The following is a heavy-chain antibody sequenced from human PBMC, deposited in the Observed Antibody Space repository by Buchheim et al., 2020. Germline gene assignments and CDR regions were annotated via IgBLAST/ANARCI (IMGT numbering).Heavy chain of an antibody. D-gene: IGHD6-19*01. CDR1: GFTFSTYS. V-gene: IGHV3-48*01. J-gene: IGHJ3*02. CDR3: ARNLQDASSGWYGTFDI. Sequence: EVQLVESGGGLVQPGGSLRLSCAASGFTFSTYSMNWVRQAPGKGLEWVSYISSSSFTIYYADSVKGRFTISRDNAKNSLYLRMNSLRAEDAAVYYCARNLQDASSGWYGTFDIWGQGT. CDR2: ISSSSFTI.